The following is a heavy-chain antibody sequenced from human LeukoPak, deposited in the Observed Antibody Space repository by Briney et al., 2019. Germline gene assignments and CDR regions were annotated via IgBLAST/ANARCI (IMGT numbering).Heavy chain of an antibody. CDR1: GGSISSSSYY. D-gene: IGHD3-22*01. J-gene: IGHJ4*02. CDR2: INHSGST. V-gene: IGHV4-39*07. CDR3: ARAPDSSGYYFDY. Sequence: PSETLSLTCTVSGGSISSSSYYWGWIRQPPGKGLEWIGEINHSGSTNYNPSLKSRVTISVDTSKNQFSLKLSSVTAADTAVYYCARAPDSSGYYFDYWGQGTLVTVSS.